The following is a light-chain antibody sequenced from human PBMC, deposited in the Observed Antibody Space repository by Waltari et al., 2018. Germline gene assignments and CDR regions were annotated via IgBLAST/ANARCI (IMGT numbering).Light chain of an antibody. CDR1: QSFLYRSNNKNY. Sequence: DIVMTQSPDSLAVSLGERATINFKSSQSFLYRSNNKNYLAWYQQKPGQPPKLLIYWASTRESGVPDRFSGSGSGTDFTLTISSLQAEDVAVYYCQQYYSTPWTFGQGTKVEIK. J-gene: IGKJ1*01. CDR2: WAS. CDR3: QQYYSTPWT. V-gene: IGKV4-1*01.